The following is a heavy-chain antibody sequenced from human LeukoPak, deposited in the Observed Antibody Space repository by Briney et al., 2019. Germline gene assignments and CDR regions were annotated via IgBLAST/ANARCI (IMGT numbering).Heavy chain of an antibody. V-gene: IGHV4-59*01. CDR3: ARGGAARLHFQN. CDR2: TYHSGST. J-gene: IGHJ1*01. D-gene: IGHD6-6*01. Sequence: PSQTLSLTCTVSGGSICTYYWNWIRQPPGKGLEWIGYTYHSGSTNYNPSLQSRVTISVDTSKNQFSLNLNSVTAADTAVYYCARGGAARLHFQNWGQGTLVTVSS. CDR1: GGSICTYY.